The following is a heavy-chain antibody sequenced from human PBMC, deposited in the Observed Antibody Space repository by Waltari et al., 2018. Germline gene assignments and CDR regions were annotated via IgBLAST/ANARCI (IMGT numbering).Heavy chain of an antibody. J-gene: IGHJ6*03. CDR1: GFAFSPYG. Sequence: QVQLVESGGGVVQPGGSLRLSCAASGFAFSPYGMPWVRQAPGKGLEWVAFIRYDGNIKNYADSVKGRFTISRDNSKNTLSLQVNSLGAEDTAVYYCAKDPYSNYDSYYSYMDVWGKGTTVTISS. D-gene: IGHD4-4*01. CDR2: IRYDGNIK. V-gene: IGHV3-30*02. CDR3: AKDPYSNYDSYYSYMDV.